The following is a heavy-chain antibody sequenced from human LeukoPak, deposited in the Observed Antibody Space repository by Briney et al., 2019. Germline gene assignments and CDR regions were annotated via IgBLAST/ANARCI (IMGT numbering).Heavy chain of an antibody. D-gene: IGHD3-10*01. J-gene: IGHJ4*02. CDR3: ARDSSGAFDH. Sequence: GDSLRLSCAASGFTFSSYWMTWVRQAPGRGLEWVANIKQDGSEKYYVDSVKGRFTISRDNAKNSLYLQMNSLRAEDTAVYYCARDSSGAFDHWGQGTLVTVSS. V-gene: IGHV3-7*03. CDR1: GFTFSSYW. CDR2: IKQDGSEK.